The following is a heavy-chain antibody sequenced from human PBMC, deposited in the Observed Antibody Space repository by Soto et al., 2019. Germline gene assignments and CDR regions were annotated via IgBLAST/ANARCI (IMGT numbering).Heavy chain of an antibody. CDR1: GFTFSSYT. J-gene: IGHJ5*02. CDR2: ISSSGSYI. D-gene: IGHD5-18*01. CDR3: ARDVETSMDGLNYFDP. Sequence: AGGSLRLSCAASGFTFSSYTMNWVRQAPGKGLEWVSSISSSGSYIHYADSVKGRFTISRDNAKNSLFLQMDSLRAEDTAVYYCARDVETSMDGLNYFDPWGQGTLVTVS. V-gene: IGHV3-21*01.